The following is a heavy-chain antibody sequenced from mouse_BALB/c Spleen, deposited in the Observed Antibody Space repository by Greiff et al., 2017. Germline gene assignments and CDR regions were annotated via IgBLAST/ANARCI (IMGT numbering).Heavy chain of an antibody. CDR2: IDPANGNT. J-gene: IGHJ4*01. D-gene: IGHD2-1*01. CDR3: ARGYGNSYYAMDY. Sequence: EVQLQQSGAELVKPGASVKLSCTASGFNIKDTYMHWVKQRPEQGLEWIGRIDPANGNTKYDPKFQGKATITADTSSNTAYLQLSSLTSEDTAVYYCARGYGNSYYAMDYWGQGTSVTVSS. V-gene: IGHV14-3*02. CDR1: GFNIKDTY.